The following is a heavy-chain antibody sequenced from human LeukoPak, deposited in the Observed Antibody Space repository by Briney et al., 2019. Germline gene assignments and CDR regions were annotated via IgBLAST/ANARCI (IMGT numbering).Heavy chain of an antibody. CDR1: GGTFSSYD. J-gene: IGHJ4*02. D-gene: IGHD2-15*01. Sequence: SVKVSCKASGGTFSSYDITWVRQAPGQGLEWMGRFIPMLGIANYAQKFQGRVTITADTSTSTAYMELRSLRSVDTAVYYCARGFCNGASCYSLDYWGQGTLVIVSS. CDR2: FIPMLGIA. CDR3: ARGFCNGASCYSLDY. V-gene: IGHV1-69*04.